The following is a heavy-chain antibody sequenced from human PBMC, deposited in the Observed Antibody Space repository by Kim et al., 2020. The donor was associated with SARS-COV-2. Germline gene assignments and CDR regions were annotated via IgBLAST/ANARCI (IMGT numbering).Heavy chain of an antibody. J-gene: IGHJ6*02. Sequence: ASVKVSCKASGYTFTSYAMHWVRQAPGQRLEWMGWINAGNGNTKYSQKFQGRVTITRDTSASTAYMELSSLRSEDTAVYYCARDYYCSGGSCYRPYYYYYGMDVRGQGTTVTVSS. V-gene: IGHV1-3*01. CDR2: INAGNGNT. CDR3: ARDYYCSGGSCYRPYYYYYGMDV. D-gene: IGHD2-15*01. CDR1: GYTFTSYA.